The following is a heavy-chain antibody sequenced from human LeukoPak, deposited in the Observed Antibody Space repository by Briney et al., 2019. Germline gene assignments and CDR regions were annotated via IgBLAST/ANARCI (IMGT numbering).Heavy chain of an antibody. CDR2: ISYDGGTK. V-gene: IGHV3-30*03. J-gene: IGHJ4*02. CDR3: ARVTNSAWYSLEY. D-gene: IGHD6-19*01. CDR1: GFTFSSYG. Sequence: ETSLRLSCAASGFTFSSYGMHWVRQAPDKGLEWVAVISYDGGTKYYADSVKGRFTISRDNSKNTLYLQMNSLRVEDTAVYYCARVTNSAWYSLEYWGQGTLVTVSS.